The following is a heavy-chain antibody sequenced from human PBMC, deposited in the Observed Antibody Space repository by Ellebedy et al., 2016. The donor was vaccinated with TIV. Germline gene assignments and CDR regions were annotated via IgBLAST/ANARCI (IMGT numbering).Heavy chain of an antibody. J-gene: IGHJ4*02. CDR2: IDPSDSYT. Sequence: GGSLRLSXAASGYSFTSYWISWVRQMPGKGLEWMGRIDPSDSYTNYSPSFQGHVTISADKSISTAYLQWSSLKASDTAMYYCARRGSYGYKDYWGQGTLVTVSS. CDR1: GYSFTSYW. V-gene: IGHV5-10-1*01. CDR3: ARRGSYGYKDY. D-gene: IGHD5-24*01.